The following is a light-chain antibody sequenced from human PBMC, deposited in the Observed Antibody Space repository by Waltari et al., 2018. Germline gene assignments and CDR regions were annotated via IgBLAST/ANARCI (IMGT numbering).Light chain of an antibody. Sequence: QSALTQPASVSGSPGQSITISCTATTSYVGYYNLVSWYQQHPGKAPKLMIYEVTKRPSGVSDRFSGSKSGHTASLTISGLQAEDEANYYCCSYALSGAVVFGGGTKLTVL. CDR2: EVT. CDR1: TSYVGYYNL. CDR3: CSYALSGAVV. V-gene: IGLV2-23*02. J-gene: IGLJ2*01.